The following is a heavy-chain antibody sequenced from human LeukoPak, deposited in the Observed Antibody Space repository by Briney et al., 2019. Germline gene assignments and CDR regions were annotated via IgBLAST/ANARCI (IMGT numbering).Heavy chain of an antibody. V-gene: IGHV1-46*01. Sequence: APVKVSCKASGYTFTSYYIHWMRQAPGQGLEWMGIINPSGGSTSYAQKFQGRVTMTRDTSTSTVYMELSSLRSEDTAVYYCARGVATVSFDYWGQGTLVTVSS. CDR2: INPSGGST. CDR3: ARGVATVSFDY. CDR1: GYTFTSYY. D-gene: IGHD5-12*01. J-gene: IGHJ4*02.